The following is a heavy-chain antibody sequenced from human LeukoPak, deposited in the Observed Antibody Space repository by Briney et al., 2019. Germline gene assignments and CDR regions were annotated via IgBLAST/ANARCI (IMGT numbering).Heavy chain of an antibody. CDR2: NDTSGRT. J-gene: IGHJ4*02. V-gene: IGHV4-4*07. CDR3: ARDRARIVGAQGRYYFDY. D-gene: IGHD1-26*01. Sequence: PSKTLSLTCTVSGGSISSYYWSWIRQPAGKGLEWIGLNDTSGRTNYNPSLKSRVTMSVETSKNQFSLNLSSVTAADTAVYYCARDRARIVGAQGRYYFDYWGQGTLVTVSS. CDR1: GGSISSYY.